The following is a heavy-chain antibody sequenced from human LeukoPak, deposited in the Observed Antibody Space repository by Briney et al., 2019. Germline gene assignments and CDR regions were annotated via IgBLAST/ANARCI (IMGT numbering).Heavy chain of an antibody. V-gene: IGHV3-23*01. J-gene: IGHJ6*03. CDR3: ANDGATYPYFLDV. CDR2: VSGSGAHT. D-gene: IGHD4/OR15-4a*01. CDR1: GFPFRSYA. Sequence: GGSLRLSCAASGFPFRSYAMTWVRQAPGKGVQWVSAVSGSGAHTYYADSVKGRFTISRDNSRDTLYLQMNSLRAEDTAIYICANDGATYPYFLDVWGKGTTLIVSS.